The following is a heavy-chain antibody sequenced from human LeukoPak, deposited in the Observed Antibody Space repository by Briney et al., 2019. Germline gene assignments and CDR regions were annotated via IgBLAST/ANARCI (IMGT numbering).Heavy chain of an antibody. D-gene: IGHD6-19*01. CDR2: ISSSSSYI. CDR3: ARDGRGAVASDY. CDR1: GFTFINYG. Sequence: KPGGSLRLSCAASGFTFINYGMTWVRQAPGKGLEWVSSISSSSSYIYYADSVKGRLTISRDNAKNSLYLYMNSLRAEDTAVYYCARDGRGAVASDYWGQGTLLTVPS. V-gene: IGHV3-21*01. J-gene: IGHJ4*02.